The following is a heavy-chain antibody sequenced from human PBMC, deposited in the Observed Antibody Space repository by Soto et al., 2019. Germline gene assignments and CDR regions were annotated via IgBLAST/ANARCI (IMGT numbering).Heavy chain of an antibody. CDR3: ASIAAPGTTHFDF. CDR2: IYYSGNT. CDR1: GGSLGSSGYY. D-gene: IGHD6-13*01. V-gene: IGHV4-39*01. Sequence: SETLSLTCTVSGGSLGSSGYYWGWIRQSPGKGLEWIGNIYYSGNTFYNPSLKSRVTISVDTSKNQIYLHLSAVTAADTAIFYCASIAAPGTTHFDFWGQGTLVTVSS. J-gene: IGHJ4*02.